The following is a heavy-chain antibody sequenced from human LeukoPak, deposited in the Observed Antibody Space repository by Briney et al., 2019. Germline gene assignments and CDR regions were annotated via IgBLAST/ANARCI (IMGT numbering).Heavy chain of an antibody. J-gene: IGHJ3*01. CDR2: ISAYNGNT. CDR1: GYNFTSYT. D-gene: IGHD6-13*01. V-gene: IGHV1-18*01. CDR3: ARDEGAPIAAANV. Sequence: GASVKVSCKASGYNFTSYTISWVRQAPGQGLEWMGRISAYNGNTNYGQKLQGRVTMTTDTSTSTAYMELRSLRPDDTAVYYCARDEGAPIAAANVWGRGTMVTVSS.